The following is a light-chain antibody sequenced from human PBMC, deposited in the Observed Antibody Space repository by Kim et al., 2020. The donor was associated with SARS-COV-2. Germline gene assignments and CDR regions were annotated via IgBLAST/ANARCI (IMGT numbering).Light chain of an antibody. CDR2: EAS. Sequence: DIQMTQSPSTLSVSVGDRVTITCRACQSIGTWLAWYQQKPGKAPRLLIYEASNLDSGVPSRFSGSGSGTEFTLTISSLQTDDFATYYCQQYNRSPGLTFGGGTKVDIK. CDR3: QQYNRSPGLT. CDR1: QSIGTW. V-gene: IGKV1-5*03. J-gene: IGKJ4*01.